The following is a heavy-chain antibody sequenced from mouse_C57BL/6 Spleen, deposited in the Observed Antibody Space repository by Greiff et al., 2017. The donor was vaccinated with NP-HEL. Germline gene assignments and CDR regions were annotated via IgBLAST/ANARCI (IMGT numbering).Heavy chain of an antibody. CDR2: IDPENGDT. V-gene: IGHV14-4*01. CDR1: GFNIKDDY. Sequence: EVQVVESGAELVRPGASVKLSCTASGFNIKDDYMHWVKQRPEQGLEWIGWIDPENGDTEYASKFQGKATITADTSSNTAYLQLSSLTSEDTAVYYCTTGGGNYYGSSPAWFAYWGQGTLVTVSA. J-gene: IGHJ3*01. CDR3: TTGGGNYYGSSPAWFAY. D-gene: IGHD1-1*01.